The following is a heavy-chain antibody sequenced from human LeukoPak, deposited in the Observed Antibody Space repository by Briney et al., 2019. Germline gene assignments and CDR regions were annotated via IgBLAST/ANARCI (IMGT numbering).Heavy chain of an antibody. CDR2: ISWNSGSI. Sequence: GGSLRLSCAASGFTFDDYAMHWVRQAPGKGLEWVSGISWNSGSIGYADSVKGRFTISRDNSKNTLYLQMNSLRAEDTAVYYCAKEDGAGRYSYGYGFDYWGQGTLVTVSS. J-gene: IGHJ4*02. CDR1: GFTFDDYA. V-gene: IGHV3-9*01. D-gene: IGHD5-18*01. CDR3: AKEDGAGRYSYGYGFDY.